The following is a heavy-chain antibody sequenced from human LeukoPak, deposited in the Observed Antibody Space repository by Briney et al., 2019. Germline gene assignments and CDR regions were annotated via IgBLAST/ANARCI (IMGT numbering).Heavy chain of an antibody. J-gene: IGHJ6*02. CDR1: GGSISSYY. CDR2: IYSSGST. CDR3: ARMDDQDFYGMEV. D-gene: IGHD2-2*03. V-gene: IGHV4-4*07. Sequence: SETLSLTCTVSGGSISSYYWTWIRQPAGKGLEWIGFIYSSGSTNYNPSLKSRVTMSVDTSKNQFSLNLNAVTAADTAVYYCARMDDQDFYGMEVWGQGTTATVSS.